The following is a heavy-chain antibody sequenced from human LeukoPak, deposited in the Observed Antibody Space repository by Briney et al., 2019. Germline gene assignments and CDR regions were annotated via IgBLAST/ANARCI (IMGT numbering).Heavy chain of an antibody. J-gene: IGHJ6*02. CDR1: GGSISSYY. D-gene: IGHD6-19*01. CDR2: IYTSGST. V-gene: IGHV4-4*07. CDR3: ARDSSGWYEGYYYGMDV. Sequence: SETLSLTCTVSGGSISSYYWSWIRQPAGKGLEWIGRIYTSGSTNYNPSLKSRVTMSVDTSKNQFSLKLSSVTAADTAVYYCARDSSGWYEGYYYGMDVWGQGTTVTVSS.